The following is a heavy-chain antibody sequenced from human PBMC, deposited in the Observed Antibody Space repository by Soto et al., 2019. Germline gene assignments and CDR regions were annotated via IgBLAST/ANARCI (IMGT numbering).Heavy chain of an antibody. J-gene: IGHJ1*01. Sequence: EVQLLESGGGLVQPGGSLRLSCAASGFTFSSYAMSWVRQAPGKGLEWVSAISGSGGSTYYADSVKGRFTISRDNSKNPLYLQMNSLRAEDTAVYYCAKGPDIVVVVAATPPPEYFQHWGQGTLVTVSS. V-gene: IGHV3-23*01. CDR1: GFTFSSYA. D-gene: IGHD2-15*01. CDR2: ISGSGGST. CDR3: AKGPDIVVVVAATPPPEYFQH.